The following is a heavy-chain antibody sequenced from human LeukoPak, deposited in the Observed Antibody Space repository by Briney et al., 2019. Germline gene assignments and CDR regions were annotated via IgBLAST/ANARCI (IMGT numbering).Heavy chain of an antibody. V-gene: IGHV3-23*01. CDR3: AKDKAMVRGVITLYYYYGMDV. J-gene: IGHJ6*02. CDR1: GFTFSSYA. D-gene: IGHD3-10*01. CDR2: ISGSGGST. Sequence: GGSLRLSCAASGFTFSSYAMSWVRQAPGKGLEWVSAISGSGGSTYYADSVKGRFTISRDNSKNTLYLQMNSLRAEDTAVYYCAKDKAMVRGVITLYYYYGMDVWGQGTTVTVSS.